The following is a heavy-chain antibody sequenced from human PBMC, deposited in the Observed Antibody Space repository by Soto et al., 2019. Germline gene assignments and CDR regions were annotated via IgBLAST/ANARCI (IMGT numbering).Heavy chain of an antibody. V-gene: IGHV4-59*08. Sequence: QVQLQESGPGLVKPSETLSLTCTVSGGSISSYYWSWIRQPPGKGLEWIGYIYYSGSTNYNPSLKSQVTIAVDTSKNQFYLKLSSVTAGDTAVYYCARSRYYYYIWGSYDSRRYYYYYYMDVWGKGNTVTVSS. CDR1: GGSISSYY. CDR2: IYYSGST. J-gene: IGHJ6*03. D-gene: IGHD3-16*01. CDR3: ARSRYYYYIWGSYDSRRYYYYYYMDV.